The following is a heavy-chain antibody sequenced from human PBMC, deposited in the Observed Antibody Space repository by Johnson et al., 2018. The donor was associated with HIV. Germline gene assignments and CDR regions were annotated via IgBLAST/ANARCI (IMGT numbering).Heavy chain of an antibody. V-gene: IGHV3-33*08. J-gene: IGHJ3*02. CDR3: ARDPAHCGGDCYPSDAFDI. Sequence: QVQLVESGGGLVQPGRSLRLSCAASGFTFSRYWMSWVRQAPGKELEWVAVTWYDGSNKYYADSVKGRITNSRDNSKNTLYRQMNSLRAEDTAVYYCARDPAHCGGDCYPSDAFDIWGQGTMVTVSS. CDR2: TWYDGSNK. D-gene: IGHD2-21*02. CDR1: GFTFSRYW.